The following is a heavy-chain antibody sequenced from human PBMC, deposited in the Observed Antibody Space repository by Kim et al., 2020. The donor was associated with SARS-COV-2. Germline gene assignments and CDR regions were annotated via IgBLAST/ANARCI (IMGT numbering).Heavy chain of an antibody. Sequence: GGSLRLSCAASGFTFSSYAMHWVRQAPGKGLEWVAVISYDGSNKYYADSVKGRFTISRDNSKNTLYLQMNSLRAEDTAVYYCARVRGITMVRGVMDVWGQGTTVTVSS. CDR2: ISYDGSNK. CDR3: ARVRGITMVRGVMDV. CDR1: GFTFSSYA. J-gene: IGHJ6*02. D-gene: IGHD3-10*01. V-gene: IGHV3-30*04.